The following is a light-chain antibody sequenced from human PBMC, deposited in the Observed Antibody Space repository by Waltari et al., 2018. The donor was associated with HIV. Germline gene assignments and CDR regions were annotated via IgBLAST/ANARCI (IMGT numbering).Light chain of an antibody. CDR2: EGS. CDR3: CSYAGTNWV. J-gene: IGLJ3*02. V-gene: IGLV2-23*01. Sequence: QSALTQPASVSGSPGQSITISCTGTSSAVGSYNIVSWYQPHPGKAPKLMIYEGSKRPSGVSNRFSGSKSGNTASLTISGLQAEDEADYYCCSYAGTNWVFGGGTKLTVL. CDR1: SSAVGSYNI.